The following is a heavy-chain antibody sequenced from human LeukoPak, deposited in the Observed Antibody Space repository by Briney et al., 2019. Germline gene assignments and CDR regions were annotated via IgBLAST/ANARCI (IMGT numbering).Heavy chain of an antibody. CDR2: IYYSGST. D-gene: IGHD2-15*01. Sequence: SETLSLTCTASGGSISSYYWSWIRQPPGKGLEWIGYIYYSGSTNYNPSLKSRVTISVDTSKNQFPLKLSSVTAADTAVYYCAIQDCSGGSCFKNPSFDYWGQGTLVTVSS. CDR1: GGSISSYY. V-gene: IGHV4-59*01. CDR3: AIQDCSGGSCFKNPSFDY. J-gene: IGHJ4*02.